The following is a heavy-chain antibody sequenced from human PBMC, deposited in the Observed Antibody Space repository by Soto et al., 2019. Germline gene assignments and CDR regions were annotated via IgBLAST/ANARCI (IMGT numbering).Heavy chain of an antibody. CDR1: GFTFSSYS. J-gene: IGHJ3*02. D-gene: IGHD4-4*01. CDR2: ISSSSSTI. V-gene: IGHV3-48*02. CDR3: ARDGSDDYSNHGAFDI. Sequence: GGSLRLSCAASGFTFSSYSMNWVRQAPGKGLEWVSYISSSSSTIYYADSVKGRFTISRDNAKNSLYLQMNSLRDEDTAVYYCARDGSDDYSNHGAFDIWGQGTMVTVSS.